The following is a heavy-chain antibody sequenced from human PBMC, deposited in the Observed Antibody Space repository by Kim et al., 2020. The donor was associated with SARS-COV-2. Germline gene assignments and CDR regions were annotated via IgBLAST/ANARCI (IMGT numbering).Heavy chain of an antibody. CDR3: ARATGDY. V-gene: IGHV3-7*01. J-gene: IGHJ4*02. D-gene: IGHD3-10*01. CDR2: IKENG. Sequence: GGSLRLSCAASGFTFSNYWMTWVRQAPGKGLEWVATIKENGDSVKGRFTISRDNAKNSLHLQMNSLRVEDTAVYYCARATGDYWGQGTLVTVYS. CDR1: GFTFSNYW.